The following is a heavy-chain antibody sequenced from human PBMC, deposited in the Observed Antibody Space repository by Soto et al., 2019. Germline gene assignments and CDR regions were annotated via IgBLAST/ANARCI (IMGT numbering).Heavy chain of an antibody. Sequence: ALVKFCWNAAGYTYTSYYGHWGRQTQKQRPERMGIINPSGGSTSYAQKFQGRVTMTRDTSTSTVYMELSSLRSEDTAVYYCARGLGGGYSYGYYYYYGMDGLAKGPRSPSP. V-gene: IGHV1-46*01. J-gene: IGHJ6*02. D-gene: IGHD5-18*01. CDR3: ARGLGGGYSYGYYYYYGMDG. CDR2: INPSGGST. CDR1: GYTYTSYY.